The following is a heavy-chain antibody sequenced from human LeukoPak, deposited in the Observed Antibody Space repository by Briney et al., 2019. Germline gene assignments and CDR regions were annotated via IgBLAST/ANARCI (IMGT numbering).Heavy chain of an antibody. CDR1: GGSFSGYS. Sequence: SETLSLTCAFSGGSFSGYSWSWIRQTPGQGLEWIGETNHRGSAKYNPSLKSRVTISVDASKSQFSLKLSSVTAADTAVYYCARVSRWFLAVAGYADFWGQGTQVTVSS. D-gene: IGHD6-19*01. V-gene: IGHV4-34*01. J-gene: IGHJ4*02. CDR3: ARVSRWFLAVAGYADF. CDR2: TNHRGSA.